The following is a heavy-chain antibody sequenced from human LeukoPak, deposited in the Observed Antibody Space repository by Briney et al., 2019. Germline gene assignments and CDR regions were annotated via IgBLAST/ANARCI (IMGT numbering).Heavy chain of an antibody. CDR2: IHYSGNT. CDR3: ARENNDYGGKKAFDY. CDR1: GGSSRSGDYF. J-gene: IGHJ4*02. D-gene: IGHD4-23*01. V-gene: IGHV4-30-4*01. Sequence: SETLSLTCAVSGGSSRSGDYFWSWIRQPPGKGLEWIGHIHYSGNTYYNPSLRSRVSISVDTSKNQFSLKLSSVTAADTAVYYCARENNDYGGKKAFDYWGQGTLVTVSS.